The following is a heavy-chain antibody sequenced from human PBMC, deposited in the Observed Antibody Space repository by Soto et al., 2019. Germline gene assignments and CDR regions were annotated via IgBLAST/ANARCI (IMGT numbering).Heavy chain of an antibody. V-gene: IGHV3-23*01. J-gene: IGHJ5*02. D-gene: IGHD3-10*01. CDR1: GFTFSSYA. CDR3: AKGSGFYYYNSGSNWFDP. CDR2: ISGSGDRT. Sequence: GGSLRLSCAASGFTFSSYAMTWVRQAPGKGLEWVSAISGSGDRTYYADSVKGRFTISRDNSRNTLYLQMSSLRAEDTAVYYCAKGSGFYYYNSGSNWFDPWGQGTLVTVSS.